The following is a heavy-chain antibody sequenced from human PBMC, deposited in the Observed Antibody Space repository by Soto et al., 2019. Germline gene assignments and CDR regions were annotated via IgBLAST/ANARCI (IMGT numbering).Heavy chain of an antibody. CDR2: IHYSGST. J-gene: IGHJ4*02. CDR1: RGSRNIGTYP. Sequence: SETLSPPCPVPRGSRNIGTYPCGSIRQPPGKGLEWIGFIHYSGSTNYNPSLKGRVTMSVDTSKNQFSLKLTSVNTADTAIYYCTRGGDPYKTGHWGQGTLVTVS. CDR3: TRGGDPYKTGH. D-gene: IGHD2-21*01. V-gene: IGHV4-61*01.